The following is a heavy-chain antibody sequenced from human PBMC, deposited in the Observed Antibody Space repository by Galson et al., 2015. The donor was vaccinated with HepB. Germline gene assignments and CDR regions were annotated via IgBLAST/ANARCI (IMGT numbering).Heavy chain of an antibody. CDR1: GDSVSSNSAA. CDR3: ARDLLEGISSSWSTLFDY. CDR2: TYYRSKWYN. D-gene: IGHD6-13*01. J-gene: IGHJ4*02. V-gene: IGHV6-1*01. Sequence: CAISGDSVSSNSAAWNWIRQSPSRGLEWLGRTYYRSKWYNDYAVSVKSRITINPDTSKNQFSLQLNSVTPEDTAVYYCARDLLEGISSSWSTLFDYWGQGTLVTVSS.